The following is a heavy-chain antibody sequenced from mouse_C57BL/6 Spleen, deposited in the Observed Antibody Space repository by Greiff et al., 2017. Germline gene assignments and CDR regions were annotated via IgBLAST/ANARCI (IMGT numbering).Heavy chain of an antibody. CDR1: GFSLTSYA. Sequence: VMLVESGPGLVAPSQSLSITCTVSGFSLTSYAISWVRQPPGKGLEWLGVIWTGGGTNYNSALKSRLSISKDNSKSQVFLKMNSLQTDDTARYYCARNLGYDGYYDAMDYWGQGTSVTVSS. D-gene: IGHD2-3*01. CDR2: IWTGGGT. J-gene: IGHJ4*01. V-gene: IGHV2-9-1*01. CDR3: ARNLGYDGYYDAMDY.